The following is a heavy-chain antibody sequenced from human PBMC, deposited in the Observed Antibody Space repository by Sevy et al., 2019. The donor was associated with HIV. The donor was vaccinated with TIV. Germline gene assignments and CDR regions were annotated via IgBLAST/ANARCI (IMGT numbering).Heavy chain of an antibody. CDR2: INPNSGGT. CDR3: ARDGDPSSLYYYMDV. J-gene: IGHJ6*03. Sequence: ASVKVSCKASGYTFTGYYMHWVRQAPGQGLEWMGWINPNSGGTNYAQKFQGRVTMTRDTSISTAYMELSRLRSDDTAVYYWARDGDPSSLYYYMDVWGKGTTVTVSS. CDR1: GYTFTGYY. D-gene: IGHD2-2*01. V-gene: IGHV1-2*02.